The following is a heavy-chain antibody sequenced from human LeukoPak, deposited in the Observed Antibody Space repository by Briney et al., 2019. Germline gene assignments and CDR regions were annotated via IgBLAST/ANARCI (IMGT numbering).Heavy chain of an antibody. CDR2: INSDGSDT. Sequence: GGSLRLSCAAYGFTFNSYWFHWVRQAPGKGLVWVSRINSDGSDTIYADSVKGRFTISRDNAKSTVYLQMNSLKAEDTAVYYCARGGYHHGFDIWGQGTMVTVSS. J-gene: IGHJ3*02. D-gene: IGHD2-15*01. CDR3: ARGGYHHGFDI. CDR1: GFTFNSYW. V-gene: IGHV3-74*01.